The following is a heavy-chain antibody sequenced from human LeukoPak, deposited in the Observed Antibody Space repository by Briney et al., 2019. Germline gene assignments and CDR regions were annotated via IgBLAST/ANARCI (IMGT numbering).Heavy chain of an antibody. CDR2: ISAYNGNT. D-gene: IGHD3-3*01. V-gene: IGHV1-18*01. CDR1: GYTFTSYG. CDR3: ARSFTIFGVVDTDGFGP. J-gene: IGHJ5*02. Sequence: GASVKVSCKASGYTFTSYGISWVRQAPGQGLEWMGWISAYNGNTNYAQKLQGRVTMTTDTSTSTAYMELRSLRSDGTAVYYCARSFTIFGVVDTDGFGPWGQGTLVTVSS.